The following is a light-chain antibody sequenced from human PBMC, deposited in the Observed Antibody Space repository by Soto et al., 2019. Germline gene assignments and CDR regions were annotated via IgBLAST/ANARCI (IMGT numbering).Light chain of an antibody. CDR3: AAWDDSLSGQV. Sequence: QSVLNQPPSASGTPGQRVTISCPGSSSNIGSNFVYWYQQLPGTAPKLLIYRNNQRPSGVPDRFSGSKSGTSASLAISGLRSEDEADYYCAAWDDSLSGQVFGTGTKVTVL. CDR1: SSNIGSNF. CDR2: RNN. V-gene: IGLV1-47*01. J-gene: IGLJ1*01.